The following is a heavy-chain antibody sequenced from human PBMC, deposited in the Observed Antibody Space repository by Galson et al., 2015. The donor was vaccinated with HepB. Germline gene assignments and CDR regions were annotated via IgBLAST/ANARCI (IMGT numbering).Heavy chain of an antibody. CDR2: VNPNSGDT. CDR1: GYTFTSYD. V-gene: IGHV1-8*01. CDR3: ARVPISNWGDGFDI. J-gene: IGHJ3*02. D-gene: IGHD7-27*01. Sequence: SVKVSCKASGYTFTSYDIKWVRQASGHGLEWMGWVNPNSGDTGYAQKFQGRVTMTRNTSINTAYMELSSLRSEDTAVYYCARVPISNWGDGFDIWGQGKMVTVSS.